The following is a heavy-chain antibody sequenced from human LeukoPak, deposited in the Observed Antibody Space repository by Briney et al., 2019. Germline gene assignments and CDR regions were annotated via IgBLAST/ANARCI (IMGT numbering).Heavy chain of an antibody. J-gene: IGHJ4*02. Sequence: ASVKVSCKASGYTFTGYYMHWVRQAPGQGLEWMGWINPNSGGTNYAQKFQGRVTMTRDTSISTAYMELSRLRSDDTAVYYCARHKGGESSSHGNFDYWGQGTLVTVSS. CDR3: ARHKGGESSSHGNFDY. D-gene: IGHD6-6*01. CDR1: GYTFTGYY. V-gene: IGHV1-2*02. CDR2: INPNSGGT.